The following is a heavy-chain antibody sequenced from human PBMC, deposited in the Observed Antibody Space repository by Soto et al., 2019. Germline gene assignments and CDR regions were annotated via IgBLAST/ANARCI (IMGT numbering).Heavy chain of an antibody. Sequence: ASVKVSCKASGYTFTSYYMHWVRQAPGQGLEWRGIINPSGGSTSYAQKFQGRVTMTRDTSTSTVYMELSSLRSEDTSVYYCARGVLAARPYYYYYYGMDVWGQGNTVTVSS. CDR2: INPSGGST. V-gene: IGHV1-46*01. CDR3: ARGVLAARPYYYYYYGMDV. D-gene: IGHD6-6*01. J-gene: IGHJ6*02. CDR1: GYTFTSYY.